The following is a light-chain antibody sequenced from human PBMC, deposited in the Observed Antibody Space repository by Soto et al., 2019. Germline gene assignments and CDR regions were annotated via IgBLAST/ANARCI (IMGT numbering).Light chain of an antibody. V-gene: IGKV3-15*01. J-gene: IGKJ1*01. CDR1: QSVDSN. CDR3: QQFSNWPRT. CDR2: AAS. Sequence: EIVMTQSPATLSVSPGERATLSCRASQSVDSNLAWYQQKPGRAPRLLIYAASTRATGIPARFSGSGSGTEFTLTISSLQSEDFAVYYCQQFSNWPRTFGQGTKVDSK.